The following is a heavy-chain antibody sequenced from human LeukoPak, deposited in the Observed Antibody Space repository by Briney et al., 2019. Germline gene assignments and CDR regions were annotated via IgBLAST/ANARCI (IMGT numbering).Heavy chain of an antibody. D-gene: IGHD2-15*01. J-gene: IGHJ3*02. CDR2: INHSGST. CDR3: ASYCSGGSCYAAFDI. V-gene: IGHV4-34*01. CDR1: GGSFSGYY. Sequence: SETLSLTCAVYGGSFSGYYWSWIRQPPGKGLEWIGEINHSGSTNYNPSLKGRVTISVDTSKNQFSLKLSSVTAADTAVYYCASYCSGGSCYAAFDIWGQGTMVTVSS.